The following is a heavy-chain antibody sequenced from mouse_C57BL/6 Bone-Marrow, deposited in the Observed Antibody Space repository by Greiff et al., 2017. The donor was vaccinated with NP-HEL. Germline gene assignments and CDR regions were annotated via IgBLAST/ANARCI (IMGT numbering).Heavy chain of an antibody. CDR2: INPNNGGT. D-gene: IGHD3-1*01. CDR1: GYTFTDYY. CDR3: ARSGDYFDY. Sequence: EVQLEPSGPELVKPGASVKISCKASGYTFTDYYMNRVKQSQGKSLEWIGDINPNNGGTSYNQKFKGKATLTVDKSSSTDYMELRSLTSEDSAVYYCARSGDYFDYWGQGTTLTVSS. J-gene: IGHJ2*01. V-gene: IGHV1-26*01.